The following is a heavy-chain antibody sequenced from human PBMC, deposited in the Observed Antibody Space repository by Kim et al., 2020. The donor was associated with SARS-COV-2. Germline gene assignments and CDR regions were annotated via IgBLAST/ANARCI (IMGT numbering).Heavy chain of an antibody. D-gene: IGHD3-3*01. J-gene: IGHJ4*02. V-gene: IGHV3-23*01. CDR1: GFTFSNYA. CDR3: AKDFVQEYYDFWSGYYGSVPTPHY. Sequence: GGSLRLSCAASGFTFSNYAMSWVRQAPGKGLEWVSGISGSGDSTDYADSVKGRFSISRDNSKNTLFLQMNSLRAEDTAVYYCAKDFVQEYYDFWSGYYGSVPTPHYWGQGTLVTVSS. CDR2: ISGSGDST.